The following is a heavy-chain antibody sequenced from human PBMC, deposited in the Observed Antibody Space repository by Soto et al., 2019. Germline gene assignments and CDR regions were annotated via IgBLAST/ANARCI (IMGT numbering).Heavy chain of an antibody. V-gene: IGHV5-51*01. Sequence: EVQLVQSGAELKKPGESLEISCQGSGYTFNTYWIGWVRQMPGKGLEWMGIIFPGDSQSKYSPSFQGHVTISADKSIGTAYLQLSSLKASDTAMYYCARLYTYGPFFDYWGQGTLVTVSS. J-gene: IGHJ4*02. CDR3: ARLYTYGPFFDY. D-gene: IGHD2-2*02. CDR2: IFPGDSQS. CDR1: GYTFNTYW.